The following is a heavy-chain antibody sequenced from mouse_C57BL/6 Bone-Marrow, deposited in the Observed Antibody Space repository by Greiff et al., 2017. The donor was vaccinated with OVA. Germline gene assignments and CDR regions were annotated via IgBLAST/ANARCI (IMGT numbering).Heavy chain of an antibody. CDR2: IDPANDNT. J-gene: IGHJ4*01. CDR3: AIGNFGRSFYAMDY. CDR1: GFNIKNTY. V-gene: IGHV14-3*01. Sequence: VQLKQSVAELVRPGASVKLSCTASGFNIKNTYMHWVKQRPEQGLEWIGRIDPANDNTKYAPKFQGKATMTADTSSNTAYLQLSSLSSEDTAVYCCAIGNFGRSFYAMDYGGQGTSVTVSS. D-gene: IGHD1-1*01.